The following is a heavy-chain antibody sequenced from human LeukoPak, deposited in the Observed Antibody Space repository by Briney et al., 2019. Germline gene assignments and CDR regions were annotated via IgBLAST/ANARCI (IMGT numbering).Heavy chain of an antibody. V-gene: IGHV1-2*02. Sequence: ASVKVSCKASGYTFTSYYMHWVRQAPGQGLEWMGWINPNSGGTNYTQKFQGRVTMTRDTSISTAYMELRRLTSDDTAVNYCARGWAFDFAGYYFALGYWGQGTLVPVSS. CDR3: ARGWAFDFAGYYFALGY. J-gene: IGHJ4*02. CDR2: INPNSGGT. D-gene: IGHD3-22*01. CDR1: GYTFTSYY.